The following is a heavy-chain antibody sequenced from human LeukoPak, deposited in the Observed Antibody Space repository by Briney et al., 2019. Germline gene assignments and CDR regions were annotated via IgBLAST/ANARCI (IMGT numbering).Heavy chain of an antibody. V-gene: IGHV3-23*01. CDR1: GFTFSSYA. J-gene: IGHJ6*03. D-gene: IGHD2-15*01. CDR2: ISGSGTYT. Sequence: QPGGSLRLSCAASGFTFSSYAMTWVRQTPGKGLEWVSSISGSGTYTYYADSVKGRFTISGDNSKNTLFLQMNSLRAEDTAVYYCAKTPGDYYYYMDVWGKGTTVTVSS. CDR3: AKTPGDYYYYMDV.